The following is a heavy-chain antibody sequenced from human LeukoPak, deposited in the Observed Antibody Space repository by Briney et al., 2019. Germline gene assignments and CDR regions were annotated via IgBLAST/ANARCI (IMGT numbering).Heavy chain of an antibody. V-gene: IGHV3-23*01. Sequence: ASVKVSCKASGGTFSIYAMSWVRQAPGEGLEWVSAISGSGGNTYYADSVRGRFTISRDNSKNTLYLQMNSLRAEDTAVYYCAKLLNDYGDYYFDYWGQGTLVTVSS. CDR3: AKLLNDYGDYYFDY. CDR2: ISGSGGNT. J-gene: IGHJ4*02. D-gene: IGHD4-17*01. CDR1: GGTFSIYA.